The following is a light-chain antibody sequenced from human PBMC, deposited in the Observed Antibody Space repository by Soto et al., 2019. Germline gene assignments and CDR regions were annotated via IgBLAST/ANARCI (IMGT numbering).Light chain of an antibody. J-gene: IGLJ1*01. V-gene: IGLV1-40*01. CDR3: QSYDSSLRGYV. CDR1: SSNSGAGYD. Sequence: QSVLTQPPSVSGAPGQRVAISCTGSSSNSGAGYDVHWYQQLPGRAPKLLIYGDTNRPSGVPDRFSASKSGTSASLAITGLQAEDEADYYCQSYDSSLRGYVFGTGTKLTVL. CDR2: GDT.